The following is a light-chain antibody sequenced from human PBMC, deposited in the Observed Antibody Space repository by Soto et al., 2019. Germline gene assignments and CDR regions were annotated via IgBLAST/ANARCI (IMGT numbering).Light chain of an antibody. CDR1: SSNIGAGHD. Sequence: LTQPPSVSGAPGQRVTISCTGSSSNIGAGHDVHWYQQLPGTAPKLLIYGNGNRPSGVPDRFSGSKSGTSASLAIAGLQAGDEADYYCQSYDSSLSGSEVFGTGTKVTVL. J-gene: IGLJ1*01. CDR2: GNG. CDR3: QSYDSSLSGSEV. V-gene: IGLV1-40*01.